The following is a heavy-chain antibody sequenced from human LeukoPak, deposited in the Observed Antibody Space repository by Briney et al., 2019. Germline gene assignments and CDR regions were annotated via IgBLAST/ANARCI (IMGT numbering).Heavy chain of an antibody. CDR1: GFTFSSYS. CDR3: ARDGSGTVDAFDI. D-gene: IGHD3-10*01. CDR2: ISSSSSYI. J-gene: IGHJ3*02. Sequence: KPAGSLKVSCAASGFTFSSYSMNWVRQAPGKGLEWVSSISSSSSYIYYADSVKGRFTISRDNAKNSLYLQMNSLRAEDTAVYYCARDGSGTVDAFDIWGQGTMVTVSS. V-gene: IGHV3-21*01.